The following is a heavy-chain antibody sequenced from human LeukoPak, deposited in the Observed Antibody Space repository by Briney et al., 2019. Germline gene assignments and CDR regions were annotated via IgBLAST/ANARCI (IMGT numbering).Heavy chain of an antibody. CDR2: IDPSDSYT. V-gene: IGHV5-10-1*01. D-gene: IGHD3-10*01. Sequence: GESLQISCTGSGNSITSYWNSWVRQMPGKGLEWMGRIDPSDSYTNYSPSFQGHVTISADKSNSTAFLQWSSLQASDTALYYCARQTWWFGELLAQPNGFHPWGQGTLVSVPS. J-gene: IGHJ5*02. CDR1: GNSITSYW. CDR3: ARQTWWFGELLAQPNGFHP.